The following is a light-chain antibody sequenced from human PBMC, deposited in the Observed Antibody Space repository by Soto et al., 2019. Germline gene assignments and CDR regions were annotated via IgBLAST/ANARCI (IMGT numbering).Light chain of an antibody. CDR1: QSLLHSNGYNY. J-gene: IGKJ5*01. CDR3: MQALQTPIT. V-gene: IGKV2-28*01. Sequence: DIVMTQSPLSLPVTPGEPASISCRSSQSLLHSNGYNYLDWYLQKPGQSPQLLIYLGSNRASGVPDRFSGSGSGTDFTLKISRVEAEDVGLYYCMQALQTPITFGQGTRLDIK. CDR2: LGS.